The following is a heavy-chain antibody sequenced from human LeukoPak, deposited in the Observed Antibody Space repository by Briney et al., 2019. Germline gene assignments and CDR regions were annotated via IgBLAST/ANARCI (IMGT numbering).Heavy chain of an antibody. CDR3: ASLSGSRDY. CDR1: GDSFTSVTDY. Sequence: SETLSLTCTVSGDSFTSVTDYWAWIRQPPGKGLEWIGEINHSGSTNYNPSLKSRVTISVDTSKNQFSLKLSSVTAADTAVYYCASLSGSRDYWGQGTLVTVSS. V-gene: IGHV4-34*01. CDR2: INHSGST. D-gene: IGHD1-26*01. J-gene: IGHJ4*02.